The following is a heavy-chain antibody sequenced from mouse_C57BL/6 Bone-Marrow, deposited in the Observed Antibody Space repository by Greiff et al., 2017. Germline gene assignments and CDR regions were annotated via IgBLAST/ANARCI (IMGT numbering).Heavy chain of an antibody. J-gene: IGHJ4*01. CDR2: ISNLAYSI. CDR3: ARGLYYSYAMDY. Sequence: EVKLMESGGGLVQPGGSLKLSCAASGFTFSDYGMAWVRQAPRKGPEWVAFISNLAYSIYYADTVTGRFTISRENAKNTLYLEMSSLRSEDTAMYYCARGLYYSYAMDYWGQGTSVTVSS. CDR1: GFTFSDYG. V-gene: IGHV5-15*01. D-gene: IGHD2-12*01.